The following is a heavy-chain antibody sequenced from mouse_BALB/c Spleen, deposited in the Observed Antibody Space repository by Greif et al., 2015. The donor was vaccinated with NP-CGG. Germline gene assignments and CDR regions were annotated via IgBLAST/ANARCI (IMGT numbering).Heavy chain of an antibody. CDR3: AGTYFDY. Sequence: EVQLQQSGAELVKPGASVKLSCTASGCNIKDTYMHWVKQRPEQGLEWIGRIDPANGDTKYDPKFQGKATITADTSPNTAYLQLSSLTSEDSAVYYCAGTYFDYWGQGTTLTVSS. J-gene: IGHJ2*01. V-gene: IGHV14-3*02. CDR1: GCNIKDTY. CDR2: IDPANGDT. D-gene: IGHD3-3*01.